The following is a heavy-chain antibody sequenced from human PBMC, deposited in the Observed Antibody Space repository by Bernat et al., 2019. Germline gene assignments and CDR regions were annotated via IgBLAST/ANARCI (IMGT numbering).Heavy chain of an antibody. Sequence: QVQLAQSGAEVKKPGASVKVSCQASGYPFTTYDINWLRQATGQGLEWMGWMNPNSGNTGCAQKFQGRVTMSRNTSISTAYMELSSLRSEDTAVYYCARAHCSTTSCYPKDAFDIWGQGTMVTVSS. CDR1: GYPFTTYD. CDR3: ARAHCSTTSCYPKDAFDI. V-gene: IGHV1-8*01. CDR2: MNPNSGNT. D-gene: IGHD2-2*01. J-gene: IGHJ3*02.